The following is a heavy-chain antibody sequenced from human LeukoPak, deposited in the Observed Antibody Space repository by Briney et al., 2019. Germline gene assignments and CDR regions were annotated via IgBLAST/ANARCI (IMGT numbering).Heavy chain of an antibody. V-gene: IGHV4-39*01. D-gene: IGHD4-11*01. CDR1: GDSITNSNYY. J-gene: IGHJ4*02. CDR2: IYYSAAT. Sequence: SETLSLTCTVSGDSITNSNYYWGWIRQSPGKGLEWIGRIYYSAATYCNPPLRSRVTVSLDTSKNQSSLKVNSVTAADTAVYYCARHRYSNYGVIDYWGQGILVTVSS. CDR3: ARHRYSNYGVIDY.